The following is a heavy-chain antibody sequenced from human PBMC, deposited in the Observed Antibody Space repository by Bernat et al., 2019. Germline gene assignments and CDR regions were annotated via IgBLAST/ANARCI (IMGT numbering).Heavy chain of an antibody. D-gene: IGHD1-1*01. J-gene: IGHJ3*02. CDR3: ARPTTTGTPYDAFDI. CDR1: GGSISSSRYY. CDR2: IEYTGSA. Sequence: QLQLQESGPGLVKPSETLSLTCSVSGGSISSSRYYWGWIRQPPGKGLEWSGRIEYTGSAYDNPSLKSRATMSVDTSKNQFSLRLSSVTSADTAVYYCARPTTTGTPYDAFDIWGHGTMVTVSS. V-gene: IGHV4-39*01.